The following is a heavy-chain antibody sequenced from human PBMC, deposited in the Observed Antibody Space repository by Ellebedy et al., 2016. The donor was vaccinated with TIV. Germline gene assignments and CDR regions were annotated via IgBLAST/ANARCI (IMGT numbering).Heavy chain of an antibody. D-gene: IGHD6-6*01. Sequence: ASVKVSCKASGYTFTGYYVHWVRQAPGQGLEWMGWVYPKNGDTTYAKKFQGRVTMTRATSTTPVYMELNSLRSDDTAVYYCAAFPYLSSSSAYWGQGALVTVSS. CDR3: AAFPYLSSSSAY. V-gene: IGHV1-2*02. CDR2: VYPKNGDT. J-gene: IGHJ4*02. CDR1: GYTFTGYY.